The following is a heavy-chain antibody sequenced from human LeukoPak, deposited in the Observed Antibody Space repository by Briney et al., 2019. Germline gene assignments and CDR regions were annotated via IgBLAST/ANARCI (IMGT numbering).Heavy chain of an antibody. CDR3: AKDGKYYYDSSGYYYH. V-gene: IGHV3-23*01. CDR1: GFTFSSYA. CDR2: ISGSGGST. Sequence: PGGSLRLSCAASGFTFSSYAMSWVRQAPGKGLEWVSAISGSGGSTYYADSVKGRFTISRDNSKNTLYLQMNSLRAEDTAVYYCAKDGKYYYDSSGYYYHWGQETLVTVSS. J-gene: IGHJ5*02. D-gene: IGHD3-22*01.